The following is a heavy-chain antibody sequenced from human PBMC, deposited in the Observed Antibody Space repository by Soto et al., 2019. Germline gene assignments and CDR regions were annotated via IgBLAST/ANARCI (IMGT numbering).Heavy chain of an antibody. CDR2: INHSGST. V-gene: IGHV4-34*01. D-gene: IGHD4-17*01. Sequence: SETLSLTCSVYGGSFSGYYWSWIRQPPGKGLEWIGEINHSGSTNYNPSLKSRVTISVDTSKNQFSLKLSSVTAADTAVYYCARVRDYGDSFDYWGQGTLVTVSS. J-gene: IGHJ4*02. CDR1: GGSFSGYY. CDR3: ARVRDYGDSFDY.